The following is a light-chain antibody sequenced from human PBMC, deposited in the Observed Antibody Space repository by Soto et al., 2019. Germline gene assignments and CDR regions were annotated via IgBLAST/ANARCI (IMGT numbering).Light chain of an antibody. CDR3: QQYCATPWT. CDR1: QSILYSSNNQNC. J-gene: IGKJ1*01. V-gene: IGKV4-1*01. Sequence: IVMTQSPDSLAVSLGGRATINCESSQSILYSSNNQNCLAWYQQKPGQPPKLLIYWASTRESGVPDRFSGSGSVTDFTLTISSLQAEDVAVYYCQQYCATPWTFGQGTKVEIK. CDR2: WAS.